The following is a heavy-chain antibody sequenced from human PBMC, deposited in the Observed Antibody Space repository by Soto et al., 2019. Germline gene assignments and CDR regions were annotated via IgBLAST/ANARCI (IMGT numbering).Heavy chain of an antibody. CDR1: GGSFSGYY. D-gene: IGHD7-27*01. Sequence: SETLSLTCAVYGGSFSGYYWSWIRQPPGKGLEWIGEINHSGSTNYNPSLKSRVTISVDTSKNQFSLKLSSVTAADTAVYYCARGWVYGMDVWGQGTTVTVSS. CDR3: ARGWVYGMDV. V-gene: IGHV4-34*01. J-gene: IGHJ6*02. CDR2: INHSGST.